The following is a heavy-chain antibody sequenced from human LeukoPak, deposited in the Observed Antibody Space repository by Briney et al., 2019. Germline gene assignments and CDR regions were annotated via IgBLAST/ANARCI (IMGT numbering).Heavy chain of an antibody. J-gene: IGHJ3*01. CDR1: GFTFSSYA. Sequence: GGSLRLSCAASGFTFSSYAMTWVRQAPGKGLEWVSTISASGTSTYYADSVKGRFTISRDDSKNTLYLQMNSLRAEDTAVYYCAKESYYDGSGYSIDLWGQGTMVTVSS. CDR2: ISASGTST. D-gene: IGHD3-22*01. V-gene: IGHV3-23*01. CDR3: AKESYYDGSGYSIDL.